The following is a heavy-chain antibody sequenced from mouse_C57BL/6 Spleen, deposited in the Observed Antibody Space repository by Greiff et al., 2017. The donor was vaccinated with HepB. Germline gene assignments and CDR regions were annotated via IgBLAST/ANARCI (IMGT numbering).Heavy chain of an antibody. Sequence: QVQLQQSGAELARPGASVKLSCKASGYTFTSYGISWVKQRTGQGLEWIGEIYPRSGNTYYNEKFKGKATLTADKSSSTAYIELRSLTSEDSAVYYCARWGYYGSSYDYFDYWGQGTTLTVSS. V-gene: IGHV1-81*01. D-gene: IGHD1-1*01. CDR1: GYTFTSYG. CDR3: ARWGYYGSSYDYFDY. J-gene: IGHJ2*01. CDR2: IYPRSGNT.